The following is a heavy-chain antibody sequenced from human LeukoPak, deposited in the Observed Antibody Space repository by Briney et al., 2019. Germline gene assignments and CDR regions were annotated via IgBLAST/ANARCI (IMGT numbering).Heavy chain of an antibody. CDR2: ISGSGGST. CDR3: AKLWGTTVTTSAQA. Sequence: PGGSLRLSCAASGFTFSSYAMSWVRQAPGKGLEWVSAISGSGGSTYYADSVKGRFTISRDNSKNTLYLQMNSLRAEDTAVYCCAKLWGTTVTTSAQAWGQGTLVTVSS. J-gene: IGHJ5*02. D-gene: IGHD4-17*01. CDR1: GFTFSSYA. V-gene: IGHV3-23*01.